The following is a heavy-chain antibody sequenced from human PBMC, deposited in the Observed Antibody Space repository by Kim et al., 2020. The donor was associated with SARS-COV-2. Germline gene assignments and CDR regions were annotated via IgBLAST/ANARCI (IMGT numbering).Heavy chain of an antibody. V-gene: IGHV3-30-3*01. CDR3: ARDQEIGFGGSGWYAGY. CDR1: GFTFSSYA. Sequence: GGSLRLSCAASGFTFSSYAMHWVRQAPGKGLEWVAVISYDGSNKYYADSVKGRFTISRDNSKNTLYLQMNSLRAEDTAVYYCARDQEIGFGGSGWYAGYWGQGTLVTVSS. J-gene: IGHJ4*02. D-gene: IGHD6-19*01. CDR2: ISYDGSNK.